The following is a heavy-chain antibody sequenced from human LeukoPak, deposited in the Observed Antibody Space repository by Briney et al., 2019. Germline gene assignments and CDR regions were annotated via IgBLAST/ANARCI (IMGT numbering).Heavy chain of an antibody. CDR2: IYYSGST. CDR3: ARDTITMVRGAPVFYGMDV. D-gene: IGHD3-10*01. Sequence: SETLSLTCTVSGGSISSGDYYWSWIRQPPGKGLEWIGYIYYSGSTYYNPSLKSRVTISVDTSKNQFSLKLSSVTAADTAVYYCARDTITMVRGAPVFYGMDVWGQGTTVTVSS. J-gene: IGHJ6*02. V-gene: IGHV4-30-4*01. CDR1: GGSISSGDYY.